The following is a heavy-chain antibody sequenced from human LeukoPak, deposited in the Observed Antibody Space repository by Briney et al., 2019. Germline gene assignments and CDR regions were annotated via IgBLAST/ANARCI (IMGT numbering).Heavy chain of an antibody. J-gene: IGHJ3*02. Sequence: SETLSLTCSVSGGPISSSSYYWGWIRQPPGKGLEWIGSTHYSGSTYYNPSLKSRVTISVDTSKNQFSLKMRSMTAADTAVYYCASDYYYDSSGYDAFDIWGQGTMVTVSS. V-gene: IGHV4-39*01. D-gene: IGHD3-22*01. CDR2: THYSGST. CDR3: ASDYYYDSSGYDAFDI. CDR1: GGPISSSSYY.